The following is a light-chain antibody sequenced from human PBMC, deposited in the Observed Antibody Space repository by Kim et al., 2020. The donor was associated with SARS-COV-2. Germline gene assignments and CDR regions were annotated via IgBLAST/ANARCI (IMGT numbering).Light chain of an antibody. V-gene: IGKV3-11*01. CDR3: QQRSTWPPWT. CDR2: DAS. Sequence: SPGERATPSCRASQSISTYLAWYHQKPGQAPRLLIFDASNRATGIPGRFSGSGSGTDFTLTISSLEPEDFAVYYCQQRSTWPPWTFGQGTKVDIK. J-gene: IGKJ1*01. CDR1: QSISTY.